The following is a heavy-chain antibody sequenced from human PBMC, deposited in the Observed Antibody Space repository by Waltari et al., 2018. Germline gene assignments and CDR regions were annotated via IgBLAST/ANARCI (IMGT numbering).Heavy chain of an antibody. V-gene: IGHV1-18*01. J-gene: IGHJ6*02. D-gene: IGHD2-15*01. CDR2: ISAYNGNT. CDR3: ARELLVAATFLESSRGYYGMDV. Sequence: QVQLVQSGAEVKKPGASVKVSCKASGYTFTSYGISWVRQAPGQGLEWMGWISAYNGNTNYAQKLQGRVTITADESTSTAYMELSSLRSEDTAVYYCARELLVAATFLESSRGYYGMDVWGQGTTVTVSS. CDR1: GYTFTSYG.